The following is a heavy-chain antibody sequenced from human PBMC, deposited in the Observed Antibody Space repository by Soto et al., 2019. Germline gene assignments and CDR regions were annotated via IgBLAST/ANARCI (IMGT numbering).Heavy chain of an antibody. CDR2: MNPNSDNT. CDR3: ARNLGQFGELPWFDP. CDR1: GYTFTTYD. V-gene: IGHV1-8*01. D-gene: IGHD3-10*01. Sequence: ASVKVSCKASGYTFTTYDINWVRQATGQGLEWMGWMNPNSDNTGYAQKFQGRVTMTRNTSISTAYMELSSLRSEDTAVYYCARNLGQFGELPWFDPWGQGTLVTVSS. J-gene: IGHJ5*02.